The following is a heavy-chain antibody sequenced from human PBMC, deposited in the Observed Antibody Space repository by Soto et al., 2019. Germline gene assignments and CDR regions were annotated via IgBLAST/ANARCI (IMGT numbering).Heavy chain of an antibody. CDR2: VFYGGT. CDR3: ASYRGDLYFEA. Sequence: PSETLSLTCSVSGRSMSSNYWSWIRQSPDKGLEWLGYVFYGGTDYNPSLGGRVSMSVETSKSQFSLKFTSVTVADTAVYYWASYRGDLYFEAWGPGILVTVSS. D-gene: IGHD3-16*01. CDR1: GRSMSSNY. J-gene: IGHJ4*02. V-gene: IGHV4-59*01.